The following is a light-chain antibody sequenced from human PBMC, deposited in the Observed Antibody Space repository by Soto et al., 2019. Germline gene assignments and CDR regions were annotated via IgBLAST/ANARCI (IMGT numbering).Light chain of an antibody. Sequence: QSALTQPASVSGSPGQSITISCTGTSSDVGDNKYVSWYQHHPGKAPRLMIYEVSNRPSGVSNRFSGSKSGNTASLTISGLQAEDEADYYCSSFILSRINWVFGGGTKLTVL. CDR3: SSFILSRINWV. J-gene: IGLJ3*02. V-gene: IGLV2-14*01. CDR2: EVS. CDR1: SSDVGDNKY.